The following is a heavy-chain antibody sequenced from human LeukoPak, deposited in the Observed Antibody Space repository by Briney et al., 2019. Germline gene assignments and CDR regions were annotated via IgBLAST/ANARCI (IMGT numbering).Heavy chain of an antibody. D-gene: IGHD5-12*01. Sequence: PGGSLRLSCAASGFTFSSYDMHWVRQATGKGLEWVSAIGTAGDTYYPGSVKGRFTISRENAKNSLYLQMNSLRAEDTAVYYCTKAPRSGYGVGNDAFDIWGQGTMVTVSS. CDR3: TKAPRSGYGVGNDAFDI. J-gene: IGHJ3*02. CDR2: IGTAGDT. CDR1: GFTFSSYD. V-gene: IGHV3-13*01.